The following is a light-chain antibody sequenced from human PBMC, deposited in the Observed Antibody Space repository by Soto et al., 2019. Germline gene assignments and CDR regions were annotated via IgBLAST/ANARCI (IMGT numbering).Light chain of an antibody. CDR2: AAS. J-gene: IGKJ1*01. Sequence: DIQMTQSPSSLSASVGDRFSITCRASQSISSYLNWYQQKPGKAPKLLIYAASSLQSGVPSRFSGSGSGTDFTLTISSLQPEDFATYYCQQYKSYSRMFGQGTKVDIK. CDR3: QQYKSYSRM. CDR1: QSISSY. V-gene: IGKV1-39*01.